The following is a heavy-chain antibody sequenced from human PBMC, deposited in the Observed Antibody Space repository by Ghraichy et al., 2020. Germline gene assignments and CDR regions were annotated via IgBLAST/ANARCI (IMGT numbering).Heavy chain of an antibody. J-gene: IGHJ5*02. Sequence: SQTLSLTCAVYGGSFSGYYWSWIRQPPGKGLEWIGEINHSGSTNYNPSLKSRVTISVDTSKNQFSLKLSSVTAADTAVYYCARGLTWIQLPFDPWGQGTLVTVSS. V-gene: IGHV4-34*01. CDR3: ARGLTWIQLPFDP. CDR1: GGSFSGYY. CDR2: INHSGST. D-gene: IGHD5-18*01.